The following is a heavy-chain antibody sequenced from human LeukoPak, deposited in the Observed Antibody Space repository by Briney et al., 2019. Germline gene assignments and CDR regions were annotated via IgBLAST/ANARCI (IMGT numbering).Heavy chain of an antibody. J-gene: IGHJ4*02. CDR3: IRETHVGLHREY. D-gene: IGHD3-10*02. V-gene: IGHV3-74*01. CDR1: GFTFTTYW. Sequence: PGGSLRLSCVASGFTFTTYWMHWVRQVPGKGLVWVARINTDGRVTTYADSVKGRFTVSRDNAENTLYLQMNNLRPEDTAVYYCIRETHVGLHREYWGQGTLATVSA. CDR2: INTDGRVT.